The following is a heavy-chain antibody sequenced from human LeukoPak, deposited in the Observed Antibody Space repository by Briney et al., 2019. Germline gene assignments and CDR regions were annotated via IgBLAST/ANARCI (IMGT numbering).Heavy chain of an antibody. CDR3: ARDINWVGGY. CDR2: ISRSDNTI. V-gene: IGHV3-48*03. J-gene: IGHJ4*02. CDR1: GFTFSSYE. D-gene: IGHD7-27*01. Sequence: GGSMRLSCAASGFTFSSYEMNWVRQAPGKGLEWVSYISRSDNTIYYADSVKGRFTISRDNAKNSLYLQKNSLRAEDTAVYYCARDINWVGGYWGQGTLVTVSS.